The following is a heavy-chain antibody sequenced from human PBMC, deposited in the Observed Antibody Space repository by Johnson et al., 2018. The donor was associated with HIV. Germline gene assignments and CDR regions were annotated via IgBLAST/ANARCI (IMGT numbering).Heavy chain of an antibody. CDR1: GFTFSSYG. CDR2: IRYDGSNK. Sequence: QVQLVESGGGVVQPGRSLRLSCAASGFTFSSYGMHWVRQAPGKGLEWVAFIRYDGSNKYYADSVKGRFTISRDNAKNSLYLQLNSLRAEDTAVYYCARDGIAAEPKWDAVDIWGQGTMVTVSS. D-gene: IGHD6-13*01. V-gene: IGHV3-33*08. CDR3: ARDGIAAEPKWDAVDI. J-gene: IGHJ3*02.